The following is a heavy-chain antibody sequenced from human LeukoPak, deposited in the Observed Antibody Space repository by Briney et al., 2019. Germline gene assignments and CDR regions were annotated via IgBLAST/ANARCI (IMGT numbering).Heavy chain of an antibody. CDR1: GFTFSTYW. V-gene: IGHV3-7*01. D-gene: IGHD6-19*01. CDR3: ARVVSSDWAFDY. J-gene: IGHJ4*02. Sequence: GGSLRLSCAASGFTFSTYWMSWVRQAPGKGLEWVANIKQDGSKIYYVDSVKGRFTISRDNAKNSLYLQMNNLRAEDTAVYYCARVVSSDWAFDYWGQGTLVTVSS. CDR2: IKQDGSKI.